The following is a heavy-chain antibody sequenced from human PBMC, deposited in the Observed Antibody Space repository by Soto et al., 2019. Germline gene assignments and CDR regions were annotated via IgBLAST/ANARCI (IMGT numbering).Heavy chain of an antibody. V-gene: IGHV3-7*03. J-gene: IGHJ4*02. CDR3: ARELELDDGFDH. Sequence: EVQMLQSGGGMVQPGGSLRLSCVGSGLTFGHYWLSWVRQAPGKGLEWVSNIKIDGSEKYYVDSVKGRFSISRDNAKNSVFRQLNSLRTAGTAVYYCARELELDDGFDHWGQGSLVIVSP. CDR2: IKIDGSEK. CDR1: GLTFGHYW. D-gene: IGHD1-1*01.